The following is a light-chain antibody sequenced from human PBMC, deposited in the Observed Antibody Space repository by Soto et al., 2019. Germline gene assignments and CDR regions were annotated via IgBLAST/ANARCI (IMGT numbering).Light chain of an antibody. Sequence: DIQMTQSPSSLSASVGDRVTITCRASQGISNDLGWYQQRQGKAPKRLIYAASSLQIGVPSRFSGSGSGTEFTLTISSLQPEDFATYYCLQHNSYSWTFGQGTKVEIK. CDR1: QGISND. CDR3: LQHNSYSWT. V-gene: IGKV1-17*01. CDR2: AAS. J-gene: IGKJ1*01.